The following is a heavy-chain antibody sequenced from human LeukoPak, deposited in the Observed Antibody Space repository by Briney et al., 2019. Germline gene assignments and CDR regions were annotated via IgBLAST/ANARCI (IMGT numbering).Heavy chain of an antibody. D-gene: IGHD3-10*01. CDR3: AILWFGESYYFDY. V-gene: IGHV1-46*01. CDR2: INPSGGST. CDR1: GYTFTSYY. Sequence: ASVKVSCKASGYTFTSYYMHWVRQAPGQGLEWMGIINPSGGSTSYAQKFQGRVTMTWDTSTSTVYMELSSLRSENTAVYYCAILWFGESYYFDYWGQGTLVTVSS. J-gene: IGHJ4*02.